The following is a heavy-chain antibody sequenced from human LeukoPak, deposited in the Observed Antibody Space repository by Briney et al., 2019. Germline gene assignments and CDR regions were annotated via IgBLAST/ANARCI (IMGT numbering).Heavy chain of an antibody. Sequence: PSETLSLTCTVSGGPISSSSYYWGWIRQPPGKGLEWIGSIYYSGSTYYHPSLKSRVTISVDTSKNQFSLKLSSVTAADTAVYYCARRVNGQLRFLEWLPDYWGQGTLVTVSS. D-gene: IGHD3-3*01. CDR2: IYYSGST. CDR1: GGPISSSSYY. V-gene: IGHV4-39*01. J-gene: IGHJ4*02. CDR3: ARRVNGQLRFLEWLPDY.